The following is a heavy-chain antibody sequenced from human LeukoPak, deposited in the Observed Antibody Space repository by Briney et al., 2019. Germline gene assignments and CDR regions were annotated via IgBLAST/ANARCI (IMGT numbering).Heavy chain of an antibody. Sequence: PGGSLRLSCAASGFTFRNYGMGWVRQVPGKGLEWVSSIDASGGTTHYADSVKGRFTTSRDNSKNTLYLQMNSLRAEDTAVYYCAKDRRAGSYDYWGQGTLVTVSS. J-gene: IGHJ4*02. CDR3: AKDRRAGSYDY. D-gene: IGHD3-10*01. CDR1: GFTFRNYG. CDR2: IDASGGTT. V-gene: IGHV3-23*01.